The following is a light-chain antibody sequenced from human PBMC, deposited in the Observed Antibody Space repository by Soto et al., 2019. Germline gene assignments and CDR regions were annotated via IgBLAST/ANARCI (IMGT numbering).Light chain of an antibody. CDR1: SSDVGGHNY. CDR3: CSYTSSSSYV. Sequence: QSVLTQPASVSGSPGQSITISCTGSSSDVGGHNYVSWYQHHPGKAPKLVIYEVSNRPSGVSYRFSASKSGNTASLTISGLQAADEADYFCCSYTSSSSYVFGTGTKVTVL. CDR2: EVS. V-gene: IGLV2-14*01. J-gene: IGLJ1*01.